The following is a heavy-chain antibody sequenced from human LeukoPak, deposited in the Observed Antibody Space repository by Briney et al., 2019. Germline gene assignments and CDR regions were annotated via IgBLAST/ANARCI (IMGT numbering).Heavy chain of an antibody. CDR3: AGDGGKWNDDGYYHYMDV. Sequence: SETLSLTCAVSGGSISSSNWWSWVRQPPGKGLEWIGEIYHSGSTNYNPSLKSRVTISVDTSKNQFSLKLRSVTAADTAVYYCAGDGGKWNDDGYYHYMDVWGKGTTVTISS. J-gene: IGHJ6*03. CDR2: IYHSGST. V-gene: IGHV4-4*02. D-gene: IGHD1-1*01. CDR1: GGSISSSNW.